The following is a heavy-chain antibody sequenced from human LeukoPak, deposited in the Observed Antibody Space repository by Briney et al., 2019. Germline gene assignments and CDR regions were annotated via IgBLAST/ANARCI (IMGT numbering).Heavy chain of an antibody. J-gene: IGHJ4*02. D-gene: IGHD1-26*01. CDR1: GFTFSNYA. V-gene: IGHV3-23*01. Sequence: GSLRLSCAASGFTFSNYAMSWVRQAPGKGLEWASAISGSGDGRYYADSVKGRFTISRDNSKNTLYLQMNSLRAEDTAVYYCAKKRRTVGATTESDYWGQGTLVTVSS. CDR2: ISGSGDGR. CDR3: AKKRRTVGATTESDY.